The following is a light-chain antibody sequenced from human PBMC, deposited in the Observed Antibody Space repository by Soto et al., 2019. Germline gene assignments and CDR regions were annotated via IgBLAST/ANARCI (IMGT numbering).Light chain of an antibody. CDR3: SSYAGSNNLV. V-gene: IGLV2-8*01. CDR2: EVS. J-gene: IGLJ2*01. Sequence: QSALTQPASVSGSPGQSITISCSGTSSDIGTYDHVAWFQQFPGKTPKLMIYEVSKRPSGVPDRFSGSKSGNTASLTVSGLQAEDEADYYCSSYAGSNNLVFGGGTKLTVL. CDR1: SSDIGTYDH.